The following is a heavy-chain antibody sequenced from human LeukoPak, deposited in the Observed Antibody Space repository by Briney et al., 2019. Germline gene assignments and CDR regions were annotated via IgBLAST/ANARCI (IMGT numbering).Heavy chain of an antibody. CDR2: INPNSGGT. D-gene: IGHD3-3*01. Sequence: ASVKVSCKASGYTFTSYGISWVRQAPGQGLEWMGWINPNSGGTNYAQKFQGRVTMTRDTSISTAYMELSRLRSDDTAVYYCARATSRLEWLLNWFDPWGQGTLVAVS. CDR1: GYTFTSYG. CDR3: ARATSRLEWLLNWFDP. V-gene: IGHV1-2*02. J-gene: IGHJ5*02.